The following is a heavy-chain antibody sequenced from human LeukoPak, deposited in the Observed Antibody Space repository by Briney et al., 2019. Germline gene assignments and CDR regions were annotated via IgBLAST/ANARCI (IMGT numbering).Heavy chain of an antibody. D-gene: IGHD4-17*01. CDR3: ARDYGDYASASDI. V-gene: IGHV1-2*02. Sequence: APVKLSCKASGYTSTGYYMHWVRHAPGHGLEWMGWINPNSGGTNYAQKFQGRVTMTRDTSISTAYMELSRLGSDDTAVYYCARDYGDYASASDIWGQGRIVTVSS. CDR2: INPNSGGT. J-gene: IGHJ3*02. CDR1: GYTSTGYY.